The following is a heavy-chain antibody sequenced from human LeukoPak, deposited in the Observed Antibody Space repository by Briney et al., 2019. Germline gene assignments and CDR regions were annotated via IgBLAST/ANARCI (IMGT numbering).Heavy chain of an antibody. CDR3: ATHWDYYDSSGYYSWFDP. J-gene: IGHJ5*02. CDR2: INYSGNT. D-gene: IGHD3-22*01. V-gene: IGHV4-59*12. Sequence: SETLSLTCTVSGGSISSNYWTWIRQPPGKGLEWIGNINYSGNTNYNPSLKSRVTISVDTSKNQFSLKLSSVTAADTAVYYCATHWDYYDSSGYYSWFDPWGQGTLVTVSS. CDR1: GGSISSNY.